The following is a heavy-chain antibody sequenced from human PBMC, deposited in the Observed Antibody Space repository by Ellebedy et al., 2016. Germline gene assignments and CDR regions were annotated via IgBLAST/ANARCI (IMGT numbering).Heavy chain of an antibody. CDR3: ARDFQTIWEGYFDY. V-gene: IGHV3-21*01. J-gene: IGHJ4*02. CDR1: GFTFSSYS. D-gene: IGHD3-3*01. Sequence: GGSLRLSCAASGFTFSSYSMNWVRQAPGKGLEWVSSISSSSSYIYYADSVKGRFTISRDNAKNSLYLQMNSLRAEDTAVYYCARDFQTIWEGYFDYWGQGTLVTVSS. CDR2: ISSSSSYI.